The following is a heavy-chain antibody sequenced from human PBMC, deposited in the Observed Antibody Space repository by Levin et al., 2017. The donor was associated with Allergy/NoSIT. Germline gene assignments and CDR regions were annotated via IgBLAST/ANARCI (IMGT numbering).Heavy chain of an antibody. D-gene: IGHD3-16*01. CDR2: AGTMGDT. V-gene: IGHV3-13*01. J-gene: IGHJ4*02. CDR1: GFTFSDHD. Sequence: HPGGSLRLSCVASGFTFSDHDIHWVRQAPGKGLEWVSGAGTMGDTYYADSVRGRFTISRENDNSSVYLQMNRLRDDDTAVYYCERGRTYMSRGYGDYWGPGILVVVSS. CDR3: ERGRTYMSRGYGDY.